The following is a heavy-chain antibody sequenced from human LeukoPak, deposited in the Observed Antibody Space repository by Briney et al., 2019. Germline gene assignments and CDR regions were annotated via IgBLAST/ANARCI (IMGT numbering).Heavy chain of an antibody. V-gene: IGHV1-2*02. D-gene: IGHD5-12*01. CDR1: GYTFTSYD. CDR2: INPNSGGT. Sequence: ASVKVSCKASGYTFTSYDINWVRQATGQGLEWMGWINPNSGGTNYAQKFQGRVTMTRDTSISTAYMELSRLRSDDTAVYYCARFYSGYGNYYYYMDVWGKGTTVTVSS. CDR3: ARFYSGYGNYYYYMDV. J-gene: IGHJ6*03.